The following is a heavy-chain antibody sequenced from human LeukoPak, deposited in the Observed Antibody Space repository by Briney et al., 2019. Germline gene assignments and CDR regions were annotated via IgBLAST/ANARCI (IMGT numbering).Heavy chain of an antibody. D-gene: IGHD1-1*01. J-gene: IGHJ4*02. CDR2: IYYSGST. V-gene: IGHV4-59*01. CDR3: ARSRWLQLPDY. CDR1: GGSISSYY. Sequence: SETLSLTCTVSGGSISSYYWSWIRQPPGKGLEGIGYIYYSGSTNYNPSLKSRVTISVDTSKNQFSLKLSSVTAADTAVYYCARSRWLQLPDYWGQGTLVTFSS.